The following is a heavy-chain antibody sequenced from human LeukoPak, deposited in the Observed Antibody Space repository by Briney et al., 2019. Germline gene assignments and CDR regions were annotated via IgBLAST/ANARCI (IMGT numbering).Heavy chain of an antibody. CDR2: ISGSGGST. V-gene: IGHV3-23*01. Sequence: GGSLRLSCAASGFTFSSYAMSWVRQAPGKGLEWVSAISGSGGSTYYADSVKGRFTISRDNSKNTLYLQMNSLRAEDTAVYYCAKVRSDPPNTELCEYWGQGTLATVSS. J-gene: IGHJ4*02. CDR3: AKVRSDPPNTELCEY. D-gene: IGHD1-26*01. CDR1: GFTFSSYA.